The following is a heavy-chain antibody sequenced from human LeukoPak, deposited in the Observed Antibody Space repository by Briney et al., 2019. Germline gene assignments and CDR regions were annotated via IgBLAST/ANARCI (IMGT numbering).Heavy chain of an antibody. V-gene: IGHV4-39*07. CDR2: IYYSGST. CDR3: ARCGYSYGRASIYYMDV. D-gene: IGHD5-18*01. J-gene: IGHJ6*03. Sequence: SETLSLTCTVSGGSISSSSYYWGWIRQPPGKGLEWIGSIYYSGSTYYNPSLKSRVTISVDMSKNQFSLKLSSVTAADTAVYYCARCGYSYGRASIYYMDVWGKGTTVTVSS. CDR1: GGSISSSSYY.